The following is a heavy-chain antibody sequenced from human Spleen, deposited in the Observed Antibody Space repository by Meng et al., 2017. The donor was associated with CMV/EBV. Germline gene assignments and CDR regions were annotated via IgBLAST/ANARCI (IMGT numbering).Heavy chain of an antibody. J-gene: IGHJ1*01. CDR3: TRVRAFCTSSGCYSPVFHY. D-gene: IGHD2-2*01. V-gene: IGHV3-7*01. CDR2: IKPDGSEK. Sequence: GESLKISCVASGFTFNSYWMSWVRLAPGKGLEWVANIKPDGSEKNYEDSVKGRFTISRDNAKNSLYLQMNSLRDEDTAIYFCTRVRAFCTSSGCYSPVFHYWGQGTLVTVSS. CDR1: GFTFNSYW.